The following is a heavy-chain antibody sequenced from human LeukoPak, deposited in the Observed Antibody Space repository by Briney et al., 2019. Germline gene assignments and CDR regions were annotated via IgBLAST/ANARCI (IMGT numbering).Heavy chain of an antibody. CDR2: IYYSGST. J-gene: IGHJ4*02. CDR1: GGSISSSNCY. D-gene: IGHD4-17*01. V-gene: IGHV4-39*07. Sequence: PSETLSLTCTVSGGSISSSNCYWGWIRQPPGKGLEWIGSIYYSGSTYYNPSLKSRVTISVDTSKNQFSLKLSSVTAADTAVYYCARDLLRDYGDPFDSWGQGTLVTVSS. CDR3: ARDLLRDYGDPFDS.